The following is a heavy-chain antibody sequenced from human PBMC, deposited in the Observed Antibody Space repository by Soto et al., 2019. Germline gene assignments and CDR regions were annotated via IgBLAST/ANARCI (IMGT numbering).Heavy chain of an antibody. CDR3: AKDIHGSGKNNWFDP. J-gene: IGHJ5*02. CDR1: GFTFDDYA. V-gene: IGHV3-9*01. D-gene: IGHD3-10*01. Sequence: PGGSLRLSCAASGFTFDDYAMHWVRQAPGKGLEWVSGISWNSGSIGYADSVKGRFTISRDNAKNSLYLQMNSLRAEDTALYYCAKDIHGSGKNNWFDPWGQGTLVTVSS. CDR2: ISWNSGSI.